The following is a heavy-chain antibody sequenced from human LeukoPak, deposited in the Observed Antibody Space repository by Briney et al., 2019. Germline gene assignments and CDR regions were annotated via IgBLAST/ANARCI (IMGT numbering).Heavy chain of an antibody. Sequence: SETLSLTCTVSGGSISSYYWSWIRQPPGKGLEWIRYIYYSGSTNYNPSLKSRVTISVDTSKNQFSLKLSSVTAADTAVYYRARHTYYYDSSGYWDYWGQGTLVTVSS. CDR3: ARHTYYYDSSGYWDY. CDR2: IYYSGST. J-gene: IGHJ4*02. D-gene: IGHD3-22*01. CDR1: GGSISSYY. V-gene: IGHV4-59*08.